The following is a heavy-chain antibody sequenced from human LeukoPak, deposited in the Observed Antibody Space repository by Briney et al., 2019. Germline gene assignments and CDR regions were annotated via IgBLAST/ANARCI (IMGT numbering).Heavy chain of an antibody. CDR2: ISAYNGNT. V-gene: IGHV1-18*01. D-gene: IGHD3-22*01. CDR3: ARRYYYDSSGYGPFDAFDI. CDR1: GYTFTSYG. Sequence: ASVKVSCKASGYTFTSYGISWVRQAPGQGLEWMGWISAYNGNTNYAQKLQGRVTMTTDTSTSTAYMELRSLRSDDTAVYYCARRYYYDSSGYGPFDAFDIWGQGTMVTVSS. J-gene: IGHJ3*02.